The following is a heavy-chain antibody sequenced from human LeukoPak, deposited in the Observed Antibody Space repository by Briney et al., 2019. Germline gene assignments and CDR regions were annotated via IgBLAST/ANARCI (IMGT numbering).Heavy chain of an antibody. CDR2: IYYSGRT. Sequence: PSETLSLTCSVSGGSISSYYWSWIRQPPGKGLEWIGYIYYSGRTSYNPSLKSRVTISVDTSKNQFSLRLSSVTAADTAVYYCARVDSSSWYFFDYWGQGTLVTVSS. J-gene: IGHJ4*02. CDR3: ARVDSSSWYFFDY. D-gene: IGHD6-13*01. V-gene: IGHV4-59*01. CDR1: GGSISSYY.